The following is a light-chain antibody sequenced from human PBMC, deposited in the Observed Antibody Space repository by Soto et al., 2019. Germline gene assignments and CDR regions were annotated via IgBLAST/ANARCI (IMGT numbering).Light chain of an antibody. J-gene: IGKJ5*01. CDR2: DAS. CDR3: QQRSNWLIT. Sequence: VLTQSPATLSLPPGERATLSCRASQSVSSYLAWYQQKPGQAPRLLIYDASNRATGIPARFSGSGSGTDFTLTISSLEPEDFAVYYCQQRSNWLITFGQGTRLEIK. CDR1: QSVSSY. V-gene: IGKV3-11*01.